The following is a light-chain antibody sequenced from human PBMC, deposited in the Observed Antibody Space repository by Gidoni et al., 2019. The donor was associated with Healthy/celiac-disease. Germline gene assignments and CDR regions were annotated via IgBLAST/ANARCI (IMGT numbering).Light chain of an antibody. CDR1: QSVSSY. CDR3: QQRSNWSRDT. J-gene: IGKJ2*01. V-gene: IGKV3-11*01. CDR2: DAS. Sequence: EIVLTLSPATLSLSPGERATLSCRASQSVSSYLAWYQQKPGQAPRLLIYDASNRATGIPARFSGSGSGTDFTLTISSLEPEDFAVYYCQQRSNWSRDTFGQGTKLEIK.